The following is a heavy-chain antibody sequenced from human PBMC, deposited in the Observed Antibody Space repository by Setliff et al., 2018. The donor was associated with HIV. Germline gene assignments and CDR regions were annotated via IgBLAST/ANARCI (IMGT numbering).Heavy chain of an antibody. CDR2: INHSGST. V-gene: IGHV4-34*01. CDR1: GGSFTDIGGSFTDYY. J-gene: IGHJ4*02. Sequence: SETLSLTCAVFGGSFTDIGGSFTDYYWIWVRQPPGKGLEWIGEINHSGSTHYNPSLKSRAAISVDTSKNQISLKLSSVTAADTAVYYCARDTAMAHWGQGTLVTVSS. D-gene: IGHD5-18*01. CDR3: ARDTAMAH.